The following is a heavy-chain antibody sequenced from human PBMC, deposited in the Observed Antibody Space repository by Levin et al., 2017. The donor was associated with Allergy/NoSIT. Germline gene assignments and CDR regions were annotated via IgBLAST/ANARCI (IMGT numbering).Heavy chain of an antibody. J-gene: IGHJ4*02. D-gene: IGHD5-18*01. V-gene: IGHV3-7*01. CDR2: IHQDGSAK. Sequence: LSLTCAVSGFTFSGYWMGWVRQAPGKGLEWVANIHQDGSAKYYVDSVKGRFTVSRDNAKNSLFLQMNSLRAEDTAVYYCATDVTATVHYWGQGTLVTVSS. CDR3: ATDVTATVHY. CDR1: GFTFSGYW.